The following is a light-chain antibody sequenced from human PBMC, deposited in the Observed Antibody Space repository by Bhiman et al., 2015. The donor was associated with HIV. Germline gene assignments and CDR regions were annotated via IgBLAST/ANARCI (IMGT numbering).Light chain of an antibody. CDR3: GTWDSSLSAEV. J-gene: IGLJ3*02. V-gene: IGLV2-23*02. Sequence: QSALTQPASVSGSPGQSITISCTGTSSNIGNYNSVSWYQHHPGKVPKLMIYDVSKRPSGVSNRFSGSKSGNTASLTISGLQAEDEADYYCGTWDSSLSAEVFGGGTKLTVL. CDR1: SSNIGNYNS. CDR2: DVS.